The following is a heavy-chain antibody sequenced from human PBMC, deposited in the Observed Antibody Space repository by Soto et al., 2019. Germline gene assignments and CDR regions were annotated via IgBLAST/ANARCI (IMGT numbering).Heavy chain of an antibody. CDR1: GFTFSSYA. Sequence: QVQLVESGGGVVQPGRSLRLSCAASGFTFSSYAMHWVRQAPGKGLEWVAVISYDGSNKYYADSVKGRFTIYRDNSKNTLYLQRNSLRAEDTAVYYCARDFYDILTGPTGRGDYYYYGMDVWGQGTTVTVSS. CDR3: ARDFYDILTGPTGRGDYYYYGMDV. V-gene: IGHV3-30-3*01. D-gene: IGHD3-9*01. CDR2: ISYDGSNK. J-gene: IGHJ6*02.